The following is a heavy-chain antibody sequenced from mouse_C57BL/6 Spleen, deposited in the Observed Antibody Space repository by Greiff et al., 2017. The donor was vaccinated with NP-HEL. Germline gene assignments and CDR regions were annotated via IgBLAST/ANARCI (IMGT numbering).Heavy chain of an antibody. Sequence: QVQLQQPGAELVMPGASVKLSCKASGYTFTSYWMHWVKQRPGQGLEWIGELDPSDSYTNYNQKFKGKSTLTIDKSSSTAYMQLSSLTSEDSAVYYCARQLRLRSYYYAMDYWGQGTSVTVSS. D-gene: IGHD3-2*02. CDR3: ARQLRLRSYYYAMDY. CDR1: GYTFTSYW. J-gene: IGHJ4*01. CDR2: LDPSDSYT. V-gene: IGHV1-69*01.